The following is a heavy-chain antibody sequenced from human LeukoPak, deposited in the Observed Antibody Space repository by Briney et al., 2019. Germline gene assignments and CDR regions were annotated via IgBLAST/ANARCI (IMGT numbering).Heavy chain of an antibody. CDR2: IYYSGST. J-gene: IGHJ5*02. CDR3: ARGGYYGSGNDFRFDP. D-gene: IGHD3-10*01. Sequence: SETLSLTCTVSGGSISSYYWSWIRQPPGKGLEWIGYIYYSGSTNYKPSLKSRVTISVDTSKSQFSLKLSSVTAADTAIYYCARGGYYGSGNDFRFDPWGQGTLVTVSS. V-gene: IGHV4-59*01. CDR1: GGSISSYY.